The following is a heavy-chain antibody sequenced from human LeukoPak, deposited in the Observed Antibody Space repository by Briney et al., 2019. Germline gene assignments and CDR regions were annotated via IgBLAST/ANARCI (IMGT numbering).Heavy chain of an antibody. V-gene: IGHV1-69*13. Sequence: SVNVSCKASGGTFSSYAISWVRQAPGQGLEWMGGIIPIFGTANYAQKFQGRVTITADESTSTAYMELSSLRSEDTAVYYCARGSYYDFWIYYYYGMDVWGQGTTVTVSS. J-gene: IGHJ6*02. CDR2: IIPIFGTA. CDR1: GGTFSSYA. D-gene: IGHD3-3*01. CDR3: ARGSYYDFWIYYYYGMDV.